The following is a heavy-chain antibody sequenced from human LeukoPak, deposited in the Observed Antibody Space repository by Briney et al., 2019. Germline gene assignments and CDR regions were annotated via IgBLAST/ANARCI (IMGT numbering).Heavy chain of an antibody. CDR1: GYTFTGYY. CDR3: ASALGVVVPAASDY. CDR2: INPNSGGT. D-gene: IGHD2-2*01. J-gene: IGHJ4*02. V-gene: IGHV1-2*06. Sequence: VASVKVSCKASGYTFTGYYMHWVRQAPGQGLEWMGRINPNSGGTNYAQKFQGRVTMTGDTSISTAYMELSRLRSDDTAVYYCASALGVVVPAASDYWGQGTLVTVSS.